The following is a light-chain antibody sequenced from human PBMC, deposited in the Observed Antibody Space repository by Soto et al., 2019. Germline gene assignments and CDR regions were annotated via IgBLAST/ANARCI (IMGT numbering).Light chain of an antibody. CDR1: QNISDN. J-gene: IGKJ1*01. Sequence: EIVLTQSPAALSVSPGERATLSCRASQNISDNLAWYQQSPRQAPRLLISGASTRATGVPVRFSGSGSGTEFTLTISSLQSEDFAVYYCQQCNNWPRTFGQGTRVEIK. CDR3: QQCNNWPRT. V-gene: IGKV3-15*01. CDR2: GAS.